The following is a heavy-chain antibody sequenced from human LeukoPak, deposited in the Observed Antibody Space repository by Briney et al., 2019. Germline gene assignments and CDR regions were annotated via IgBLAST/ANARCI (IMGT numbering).Heavy chain of an antibody. J-gene: IGHJ4*02. V-gene: IGHV1-2*02. CDR3: ARGLFGIQLWLS. Sequence: ASVKVSCKSSGYTFTGYYMHWVRQAPGQGLEWMGWINPNSGGTNYAQKFQGRVTMTRDTSISTAYMELSRLRSDDTAVYYCARGLFGIQLWLSWGQGTLVTVSS. CDR2: INPNSGGT. D-gene: IGHD5-18*01. CDR1: GYTFTGYY.